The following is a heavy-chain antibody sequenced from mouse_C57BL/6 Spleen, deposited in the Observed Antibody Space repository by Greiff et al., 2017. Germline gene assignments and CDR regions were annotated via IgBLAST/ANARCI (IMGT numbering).Heavy chain of an antibody. CDR2: IDPSDSYT. D-gene: IGHD1-1*01. CDR1: GYTFTSYW. Sequence: QVQLKQPGAELVTPGASVKLSCKASGYTFTSYWMHWVKQRPGQGLEWIGEIDPSDSYTNYNQKFKGKSTLTVDKSSSTAYMQLSSLTSEDSAVYYCARSGGSSLFDYWGQGTTLTVSS. V-gene: IGHV1-69*01. CDR3: ARSGGSSLFDY. J-gene: IGHJ2*01.